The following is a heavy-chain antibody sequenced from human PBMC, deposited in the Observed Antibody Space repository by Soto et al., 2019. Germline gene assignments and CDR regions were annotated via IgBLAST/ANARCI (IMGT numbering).Heavy chain of an antibody. CDR1: GGSISSYY. V-gene: IGHV4-59*01. J-gene: IGHJ4*02. CDR3: AQLSSYSSGWYYFDY. Sequence: SETLSLTCTVSGGSISSYYWSWIRQPPGKGLEWIGYIYYSGSTNYNPSLKSRVTISVDTSKNQFSLKLSSVTAADTAVYYCAQLSSYSSGWYYFDYWGQGTLVTVSS. D-gene: IGHD6-19*01. CDR2: IYYSGST.